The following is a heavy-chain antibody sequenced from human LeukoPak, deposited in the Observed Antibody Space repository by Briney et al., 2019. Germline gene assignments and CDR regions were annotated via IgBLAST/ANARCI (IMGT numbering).Heavy chain of an antibody. CDR3: AKVARTGYLTDAFDI. CDR1: GFTFSHYG. CDR2: ISYDGSNK. D-gene: IGHD3/OR15-3a*01. J-gene: IGHJ3*02. Sequence: GGSLRLSCAASGFTFSHYGMHWVRQAPCKGLEWVAVISYDGSNKYYADSVKGRFTISRDNSKNTLYLQMNSLRSEDTAVYYCAKVARTGYLTDAFDIWGQGTMVTVSS. V-gene: IGHV3-30*18.